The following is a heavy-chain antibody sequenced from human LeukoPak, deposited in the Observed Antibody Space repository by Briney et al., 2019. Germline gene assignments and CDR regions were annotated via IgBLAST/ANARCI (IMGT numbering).Heavy chain of an antibody. CDR1: GYTFTSYG. CDR3: AGTTYYYDSSGYYSYFDY. CDR2: ISAYNGNA. V-gene: IGHV1-18*01. J-gene: IGHJ4*02. D-gene: IGHD3-22*01. Sequence: ASVKVSCKASGYTFTSYGISWGRQAPGQGLERMGWISAYNGNANYAQKLQGRVTMTTDTSTSTAYMELRSLRSDDTAVYYCAGTTYYYDSSGYYSYFDYWGQGTLVTVSS.